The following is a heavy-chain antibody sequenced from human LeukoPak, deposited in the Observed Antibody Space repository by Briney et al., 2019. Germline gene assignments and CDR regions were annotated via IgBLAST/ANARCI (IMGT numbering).Heavy chain of an antibody. CDR3: ARGHIVVVTAQLNWFDP. Sequence: PSETLSLTCTVSGGSISSGDYYWGWLRQPPGKGLEWIGYIYYSGSTYYNPSLKSRVTISVDTSKNQFSLKLSSVTAADTAVYYCARGHIVVVTAQLNWFDPWGQGTLVTVSS. J-gene: IGHJ5*02. D-gene: IGHD2-21*02. CDR1: GGSISSGDYY. CDR2: IYYSGST. V-gene: IGHV4-30-4*01.